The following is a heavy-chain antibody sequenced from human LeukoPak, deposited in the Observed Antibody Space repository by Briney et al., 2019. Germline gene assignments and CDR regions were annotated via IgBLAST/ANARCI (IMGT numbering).Heavy chain of an antibody. V-gene: IGHV3-23*01. CDR3: AKKGRTIVVVITED. CDR2: ISGSGGST. CDR1: GFTFSSYA. Sequence: GGSLRLSCAASGFTFSSYAMSWVRQAPGKGLERVSAISGSGGSTYYADSVKGRFTISRDNSKNTLYLQMNSLRAEDTAVYYCAKKGRTIVVVITEDWGQGTLVTVSS. J-gene: IGHJ4*02. D-gene: IGHD3-22*01.